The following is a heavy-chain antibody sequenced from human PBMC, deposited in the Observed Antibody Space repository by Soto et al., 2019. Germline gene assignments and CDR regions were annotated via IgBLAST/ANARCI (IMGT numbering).Heavy chain of an antibody. CDR3: ARLDPSGSYFGLDY. D-gene: IGHD3-10*01. Sequence: LGESLKIPCKGSGYNFTSYWIGWVRPLPGKGLEWMGIIYPGDSDTRYSPSFQGQVTISADKSISTAYLQWSSLKASDTAMYYCARLDPSGSYFGLDYWGQGTLVTVSS. J-gene: IGHJ4*02. V-gene: IGHV5-51*01. CDR2: IYPGDSDT. CDR1: GYNFTSYW.